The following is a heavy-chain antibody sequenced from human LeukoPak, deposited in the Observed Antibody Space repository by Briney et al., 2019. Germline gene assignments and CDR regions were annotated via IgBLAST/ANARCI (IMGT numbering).Heavy chain of an antibody. D-gene: IGHD3-10*01. CDR3: ARMSGMVVRGVIPDYYYMDV. CDR2: IYYSGST. J-gene: IGHJ6*03. Sequence: PSETLSLTCTVSSGSISSSSYYWGWIRQPPGKGLEWIGNIYYSGSTYYNPSLKSRVTVSVDTSKNQFSLRLSSVTAADTAVYYCARMSGMVVRGVIPDYYYMDVWGKGTTVTVSS. CDR1: SGSISSSSYY. V-gene: IGHV4-39*01.